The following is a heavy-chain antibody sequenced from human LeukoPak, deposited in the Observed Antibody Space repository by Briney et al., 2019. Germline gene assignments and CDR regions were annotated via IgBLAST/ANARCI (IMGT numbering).Heavy chain of an antibody. CDR2: ISSSSSYI. D-gene: IGHD6-19*01. V-gene: IGHV3-21*01. CDR3: ATHRGIAVPRDAFDI. Sequence: GGSLRLSCAASGFTFSSYSMNWVRQAPGKGLEWVSSISSSSSYIYYADSVKGRFTISRDNAKNSLYLQMNSLRAEDTAVYYCATHRGIAVPRDAFDIWGQGTMVTVSS. J-gene: IGHJ3*02. CDR1: GFTFSSYS.